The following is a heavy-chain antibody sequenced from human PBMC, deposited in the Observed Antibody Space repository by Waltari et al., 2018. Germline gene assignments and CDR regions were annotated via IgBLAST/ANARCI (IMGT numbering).Heavy chain of an antibody. D-gene: IGHD4-4*01. CDR2: INPNSGVT. CDR3: ARGQRPGSSNYVNY. Sequence: QVQLVQSGAEVKKPGASVKVSCKASGYTFTGYSMHWVRQDPGQGLEWVGWINPNSGVTNYAQKFQGRVTITGDTSISTAYMELSRLRSEDTAVYYCARGQRPGSSNYVNYWGQGTLVTVSS. V-gene: IGHV1-2*02. CDR1: GYTFTGYS. J-gene: IGHJ4*02.